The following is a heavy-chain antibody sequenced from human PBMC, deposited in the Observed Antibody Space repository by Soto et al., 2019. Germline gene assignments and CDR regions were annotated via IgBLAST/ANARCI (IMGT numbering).Heavy chain of an antibody. Sequence: EVQLLESGGGLVQPGGSLRLSCAVSGFTFSNYAMSWVRQAPGKGLEWVSGISGSGDSTNYGDSVKGRFTISRDNAKNTLHLQMNSLRAEDTAVYYCARRLYCSSSSCYAVDYWGQGTLVTVSS. V-gene: IGHV3-23*01. CDR2: ISGSGDST. J-gene: IGHJ4*02. CDR3: ARRLYCSSSSCYAVDY. D-gene: IGHD2-2*01. CDR1: GFTFSNYA.